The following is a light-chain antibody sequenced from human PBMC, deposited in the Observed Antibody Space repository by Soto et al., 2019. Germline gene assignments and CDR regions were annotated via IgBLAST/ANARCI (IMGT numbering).Light chain of an antibody. V-gene: IGKV3-20*01. CDR3: QQYGSSPWT. J-gene: IGKJ1*01. CDR1: QSVSSY. Sequence: EIVLTQSPATLSLSPGEIATLSCRASQSVSSYLAWYQQKPGQAPRLLIYGASNRATGIPDRFSGSGSGTDFTLTISRLEPEDFAVYYCQQYGSSPWTFGQGTKVDIK. CDR2: GAS.